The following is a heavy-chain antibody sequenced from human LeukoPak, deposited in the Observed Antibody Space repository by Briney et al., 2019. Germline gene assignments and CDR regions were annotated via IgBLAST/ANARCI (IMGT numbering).Heavy chain of an antibody. D-gene: IGHD3-10*01. Sequence: PGRSLRLSCAASGFTFSSYAMHWVRQAPGKGLEWVAVISYDGSNKYYADSVKGRFTISRDNSKNTLYLQMNSLRAEDTAVYYCARDRYGSGSSHFDYWGQGTLVTVSS. CDR3: ARDRYGSGSSHFDY. CDR1: GFTFSSYA. J-gene: IGHJ4*02. CDR2: ISYDGSNK. V-gene: IGHV3-30-3*01.